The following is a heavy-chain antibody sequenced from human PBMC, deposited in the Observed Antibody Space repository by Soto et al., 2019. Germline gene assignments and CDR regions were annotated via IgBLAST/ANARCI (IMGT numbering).Heavy chain of an antibody. Sequence: QVQLVESGGGVVQPGRSLSLSCAASGFTFSSYGMHWVRQAPGKGLEWVAVIWYDGSNKYYADSVKGRFTISRDNSKNTLYLQMNRLRAEDTAVYYCAREAGTTRYYGMDVWGQGTTVTVSS. CDR1: GFTFSSYG. D-gene: IGHD1-7*01. CDR2: IWYDGSNK. J-gene: IGHJ6*02. CDR3: AREAGTTRYYGMDV. V-gene: IGHV3-33*01.